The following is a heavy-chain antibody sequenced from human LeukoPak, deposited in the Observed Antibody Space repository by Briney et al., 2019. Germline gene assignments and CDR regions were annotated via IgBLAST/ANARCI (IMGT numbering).Heavy chain of an antibody. CDR2: INWNGGST. V-gene: IGHV3-20*04. J-gene: IGHJ4*02. Sequence: GGSLRLSCAASGFTFSSYEMNWVRQAPGKGLEWVSGINWNGGSTGYADSVKGRFTISRDNAKNSLYLQMNSLRVEDTALYYCAGGDRNGWYFDYWGQGTLVTVSS. D-gene: IGHD6-19*01. CDR1: GFTFSSYE. CDR3: AGGDRNGWYFDY.